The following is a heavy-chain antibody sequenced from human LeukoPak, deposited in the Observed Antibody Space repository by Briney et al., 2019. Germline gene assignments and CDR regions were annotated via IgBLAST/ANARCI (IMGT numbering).Heavy chain of an antibody. CDR3: AKDWWGDYGDYAGDY. D-gene: IGHD4-17*01. J-gene: IGHJ4*02. CDR2: ISYDGANK. V-gene: IGHV3-30*18. Sequence: PGRSLRLSCAAYGFTFNYNGMNWVRQAPGKGLEGVAFISYDGANKYYTESVRGRFTISRDNSKNTLYLQMNSLRPEDTAVYYCAKDWWGDYGDYAGDYWGQGTLVTVSS. CDR1: GFTFNYNG.